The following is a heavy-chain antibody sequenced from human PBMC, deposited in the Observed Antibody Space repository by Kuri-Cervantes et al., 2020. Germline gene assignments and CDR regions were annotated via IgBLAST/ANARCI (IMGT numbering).Heavy chain of an antibody. CDR3: ARQYLGPGDYHYYMDV. CDR1: GFTFDDYA. J-gene: IGHJ6*03. CDR2: IFWNGAKI. Sequence: SLKISCAASGFTFDDYAMHWVRQAPGKGLEWVSGIFWNGAKIVYADSVRGRFTISRDNAKNSLYLEMDSLRADDTAVYYCARQYLGPGDYHYYMDVWGKGTSVTVSS. V-gene: IGHV3-9*01. D-gene: IGHD2/OR15-2a*01.